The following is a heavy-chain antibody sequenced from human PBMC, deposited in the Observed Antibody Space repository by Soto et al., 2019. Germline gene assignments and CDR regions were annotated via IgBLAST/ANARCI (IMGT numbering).Heavy chain of an antibody. J-gene: IGHJ4*02. CDR3: AKVKVDIYYDTGGLDY. V-gene: IGHV3-23*01. Sequence: PGGSLRLSCAASGFTFSSYAMSWVRQAPGKGLEWVSSISGSGGSTYYADSVKGRFTISRDNSKNTLYLQMNSLRAEDTAVYYCAKVKVDIYYDTGGLDYWGQGTLVTVSS. D-gene: IGHD3-22*01. CDR2: ISGSGGST. CDR1: GFTFSSYA.